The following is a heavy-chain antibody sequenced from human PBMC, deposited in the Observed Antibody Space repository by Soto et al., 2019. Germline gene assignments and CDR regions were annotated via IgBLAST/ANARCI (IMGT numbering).Heavy chain of an antibody. CDR1: GFTFGDYA. CDR3: KTSYYDILTGYENNWFEP. Sequence: LRLSCTASGFTFGDYAMSWVRQAPGKGLEWVGFIRSKAYGGTTEYAASVKGRFTISRDDSKSIAYLQMNSLKTEDTAVYYCKTSYYDILTGYENNWFEPWGQGTLVTVSS. CDR2: IRSKAYGGTT. V-gene: IGHV3-49*04. J-gene: IGHJ5*02. D-gene: IGHD3-9*01.